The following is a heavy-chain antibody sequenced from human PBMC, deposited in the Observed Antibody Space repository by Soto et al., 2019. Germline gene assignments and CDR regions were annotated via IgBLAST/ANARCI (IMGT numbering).Heavy chain of an antibody. J-gene: IGHJ6*02. D-gene: IGHD1-26*01. CDR1: GGSISSGDYY. V-gene: IGHV4-30-4*01. Sequence: SETLSLTCTVSGGSISSGDYYWSWIRQPPGKGLEWIGYIYYSGSTYYNPSLKSRVTISVDTSKNQFSLKLSSVTAADTAVYYCARDPAGSYSYYYGMDVWGQGTTVTVSS. CDR2: IYYSGST. CDR3: ARDPAGSYSYYYGMDV.